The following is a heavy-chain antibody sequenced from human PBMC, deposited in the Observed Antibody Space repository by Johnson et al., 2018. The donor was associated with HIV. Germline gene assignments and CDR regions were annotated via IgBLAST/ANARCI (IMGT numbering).Heavy chain of an antibody. Sequence: VQLVESGGDLVQPGGSLRLSCAPSGFTVSSNYMSWVRQAPGKGLEWVSVIYSGGKTYYADSVKGRFTISRDNSKNTLYLQMNSLKAEDTAVYYCVSSGCQRCAFDIWGQGTMVTVSS. CDR3: VSSGCQRCAFDI. J-gene: IGHJ3*02. D-gene: IGHD6-19*01. V-gene: IGHV3-66*01. CDR2: IYSGGKT. CDR1: GFTVSSNY.